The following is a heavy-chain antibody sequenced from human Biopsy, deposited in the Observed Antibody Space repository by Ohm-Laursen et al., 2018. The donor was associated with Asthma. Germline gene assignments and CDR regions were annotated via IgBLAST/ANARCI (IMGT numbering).Heavy chain of an antibody. V-gene: IGHV3-23*01. J-gene: IGHJ4*02. CDR3: AKVHRVYAMVGYFDY. CDR1: GFTFSSYA. CDR2: TSGSGGST. D-gene: IGHD2-8*01. Sequence: SLRLSCAASGFTFSSYAMSWVRQAPGKGLEWVSATSGSGGSTYYADSVKGRFTISRDNSKNTLYLQMNGLRAEDTAVYYCAKVHRVYAMVGYFDYWGQGTLVTVSS.